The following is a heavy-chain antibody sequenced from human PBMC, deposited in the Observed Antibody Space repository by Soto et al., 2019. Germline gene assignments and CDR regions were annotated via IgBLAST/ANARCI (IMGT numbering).Heavy chain of an antibody. D-gene: IGHD4-17*01. CDR2: ITDTGGST. V-gene: IGHV3-23*01. J-gene: IGHJ2*01. CDR1: GFTFRSYA. CDR3: AKARNPVTTYFDL. Sequence: SGGSLRLSCVASGFTFRSYAMSWVRQAPGKGLEWVSSITDTGGSTHYADSVKGRFIISRDYLKSTVFLEMNSLRPEDTATYYCAKARNPVTTYFDLWGSGTLVTVSS.